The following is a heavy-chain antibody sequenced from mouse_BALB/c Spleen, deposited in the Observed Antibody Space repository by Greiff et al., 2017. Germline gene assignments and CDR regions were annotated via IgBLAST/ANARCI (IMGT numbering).Heavy chain of an antibody. CDR1: GFTFSSYA. V-gene: IGHV5-9-4*01. Sequence: EVKVVESGGGLVKPGGSLKLSCAASGFTFSSYAMSWVRQSPEKRLEWVAEISSGGSYTYYPDTVTGRFTISRDNAKNTLYLEMSSLRSEDTAMYYCATGNYYFDYWGQGTTLTVSS. D-gene: IGHD2-1*01. J-gene: IGHJ2*01. CDR2: ISSGGSYT. CDR3: ATGNYYFDY.